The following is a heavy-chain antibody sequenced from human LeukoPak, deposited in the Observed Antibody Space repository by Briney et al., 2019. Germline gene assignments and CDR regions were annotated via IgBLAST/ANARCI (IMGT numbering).Heavy chain of an antibody. D-gene: IGHD3-16*01. CDR2: ISSSGDAT. CDR1: EFTFTAYA. J-gene: IGHJ4*01. V-gene: IGHV3-23*01. CDR3: AKDPRAMGRYFFDD. Sequence: GGSLRLSCVGSEFTFTAYAMSWVRQRPGEGPEWVAMISSSGDATDYAESVKDRLSISRDNAKKTLYLQITRPRADDTAIYYCAKDPRAMGRYFFDDWGQGSLVTVSS.